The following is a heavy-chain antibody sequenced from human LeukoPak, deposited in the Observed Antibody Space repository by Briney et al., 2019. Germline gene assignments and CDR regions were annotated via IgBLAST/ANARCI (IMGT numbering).Heavy chain of an antibody. V-gene: IGHV1-46*03. CDR2: INPSGGST. Sequence: ATVTVSCTASGYTFTSYYMHWVRQAPGQGLEWMGIINPSGGSTSYAQKFQGRVTMTRDTSTSTVYMELSSLRSEDTAVYYCALAAAGTAYFDYWGQGTLVTVSS. CDR1: GYTFTSYY. D-gene: IGHD6-13*01. J-gene: IGHJ4*02. CDR3: ALAAAGTAYFDY.